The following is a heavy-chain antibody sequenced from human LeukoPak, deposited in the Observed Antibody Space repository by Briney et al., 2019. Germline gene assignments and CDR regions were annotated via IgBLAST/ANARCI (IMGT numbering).Heavy chain of an antibody. CDR1: GGSSSGYY. CDR2: INHSGST. CDR3: ARGHIVVVPAASCCNFDY. Sequence: SETLSLTCAVYGGSSSGYYWSWIRQPPGKGLEWIGEINHSGSTNYNPSLKSRVTISVDTSKNQFSLKLSSVTAADTAVYYCARGHIVVVPAASCCNFDYWGQGTLVTVSS. D-gene: IGHD2-2*01. J-gene: IGHJ4*02. V-gene: IGHV4-34*01.